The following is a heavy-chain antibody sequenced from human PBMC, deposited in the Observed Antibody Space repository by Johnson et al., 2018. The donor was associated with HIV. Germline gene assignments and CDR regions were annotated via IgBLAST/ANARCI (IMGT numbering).Heavy chain of an antibody. Sequence: VQLMESGRGVVQPGGSLRLSCAASGFTVSSNYMSWIRQAPGKGLEWVTYISSSGGTTNYAYSVKVRFTNSKDTSQNTVFLQMNSLRAEDTAVYYCARDSGGDYPTGKTDAFGIWCQGTMVTVSS. CDR1: GFTVSSNY. V-gene: IGHV3-66*01. D-gene: IGHD4-17*01. J-gene: IGHJ3*02. CDR2: SSSGGTT. CDR3: ARDSGGDYPTGKTDAFGI.